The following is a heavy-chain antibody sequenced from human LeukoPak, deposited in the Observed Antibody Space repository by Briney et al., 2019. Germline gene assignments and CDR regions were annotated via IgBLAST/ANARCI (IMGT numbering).Heavy chain of an antibody. Sequence: SETLSLTCTVSGGSISSYYWSWIRQPPGKGLEWIGYIYYSGSTNYNPSLKSRVTISVDMSKNQFSLKLSSVTAADTTVYYCARGEKDWEYYFDYWGQRTLVTVSS. J-gene: IGHJ4*02. CDR3: ARGEKDWEYYFDY. D-gene: IGHD3/OR15-3a*01. CDR1: GGSISSYY. CDR2: IYYSGST. V-gene: IGHV4-59*01.